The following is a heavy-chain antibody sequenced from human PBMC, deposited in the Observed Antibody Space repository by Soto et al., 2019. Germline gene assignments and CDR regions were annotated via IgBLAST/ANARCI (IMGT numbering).Heavy chain of an antibody. J-gene: IGHJ4*02. V-gene: IGHV4-4*02. Sequence: SETLSLTCAVSGGSISSSNWWSWVRQPPGKGLEWIGEIYHSGSTNYNPSLKSRVTISVDKSKNQFSLKLSSVTAADTAVYYCARSPRGQWLAESYFDYWGQGTLVTVSS. CDR1: GGSISSSNW. D-gene: IGHD6-19*01. CDR3: ARSPRGQWLAESYFDY. CDR2: IYHSGST.